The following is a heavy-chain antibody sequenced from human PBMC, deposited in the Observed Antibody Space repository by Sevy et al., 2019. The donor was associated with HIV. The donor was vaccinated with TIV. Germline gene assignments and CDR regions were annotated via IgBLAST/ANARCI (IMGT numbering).Heavy chain of an antibody. V-gene: IGHV3-33*01. Sequence: GGSLRLSCVASGFTFGSYGMLRVRRAPGKGLEWVADICFDGSNIHYADSVRGRFTISRDNSKNILSLQMSSLRAEDTAAYYCARERTYLFDYCGQGTLVTVSS. CDR3: ARERTYLFDY. CDR1: GFTFGSYG. J-gene: IGHJ4*02. CDR2: ICFDGSNI.